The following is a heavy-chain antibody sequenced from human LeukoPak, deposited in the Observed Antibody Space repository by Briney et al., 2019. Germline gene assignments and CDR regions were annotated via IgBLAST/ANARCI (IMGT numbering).Heavy chain of an antibody. CDR3: AREGLTMVRGGKRFPY. J-gene: IGHJ4*02. CDR2: INPNSGGT. CDR1: GYTFTGYY. D-gene: IGHD3-10*01. Sequence: GASVKVSCKASGYTFTGYYMHWVRQAPGQGLEWMGWINPNSGGTNYAQKFQGRVTMTRDTSISTAYMELSRLRSDDTAVYYCAREGLTMVRGGKRFPYWGQGTLVTVSS. V-gene: IGHV1-2*02.